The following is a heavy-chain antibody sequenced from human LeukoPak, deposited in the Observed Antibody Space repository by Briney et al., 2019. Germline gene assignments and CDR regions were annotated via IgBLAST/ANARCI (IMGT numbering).Heavy chain of an antibody. CDR3: ARQTITIFGVVPNYGMDV. CDR1: GGSINSYY. D-gene: IGHD3-3*01. CDR2: IYTSGST. V-gene: IGHV4-4*07. Sequence: SETLSLTCTVSGGSINSYYWSWIRQPAGKGLEWIGRIYTSGSTNYKPSLKSRVTMSVDTSKNQFSLKLSSVTAADTAVYYCARQTITIFGVVPNYGMDVWGQGTTVTVSS. J-gene: IGHJ6*02.